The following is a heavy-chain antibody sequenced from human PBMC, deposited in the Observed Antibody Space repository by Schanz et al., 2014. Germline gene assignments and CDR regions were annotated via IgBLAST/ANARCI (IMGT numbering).Heavy chain of an antibody. V-gene: IGHV4-4*02. J-gene: IGHJ4*01. Sequence: QVPLQESGPGLVKPSGTLSLTCAVSGGSISSSNWWSWVRQPPGKGLEWIGEIYHSGSTNYKPSLMSRVTISADKSTNQFSLKLSAATAADTAVYYCARAEWSTSQFDYWGHGTLVTVSS. CDR2: IYHSGST. CDR3: ARAEWSTSQFDY. D-gene: IGHD2-2*01. CDR1: GGSISSSNW.